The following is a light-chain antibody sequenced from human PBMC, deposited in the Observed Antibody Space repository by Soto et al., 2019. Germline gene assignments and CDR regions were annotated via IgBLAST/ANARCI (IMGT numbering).Light chain of an antibody. CDR2: AVS. CDR3: QQLNIYPLT. V-gene: IGKV1-9*01. CDR1: RDISNY. Sequence: IQLTQSPSSLSASVGDRVTVTCRASRDISNYLAWYQQNPGKAPKLLIYAVSILQSGVPSRFSGSGSGTDYTLTISGLQPEDSATYYCQQLNIYPLTFGGGTKVDIK. J-gene: IGKJ4*01.